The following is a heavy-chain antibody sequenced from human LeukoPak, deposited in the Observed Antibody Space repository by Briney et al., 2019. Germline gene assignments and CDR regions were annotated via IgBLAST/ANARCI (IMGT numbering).Heavy chain of an antibody. D-gene: IGHD2/OR15-2a*01. V-gene: IGHV3-21*01. Sequence: GGSLRLSCAASGFTFSSYSMNWVRQAPGKGLEWVSSISSSSSYICYADSVKGRFTISRDNAKNSLYLQMNSLRAEDTAVYYCARDRSFAVDYWGQGTLATVSS. CDR2: ISSSSSYI. CDR3: ARDRSFAVDY. J-gene: IGHJ4*02. CDR1: GFTFSSYS.